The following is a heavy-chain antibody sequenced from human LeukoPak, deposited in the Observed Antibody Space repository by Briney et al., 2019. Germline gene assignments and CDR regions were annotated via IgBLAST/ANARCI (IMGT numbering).Heavy chain of an antibody. CDR2: IYHSGTT. CDR1: GYSISSGYF. Sequence: SETLSLTCAVSGYSISSGYFWGWIRQPPGKGQEWIGSIYHSGTTYYNPSLKSRVTISVDTSKNQFSLRLSSVTAADTAVYYCARPPDYSDYGAAFTYRGQGTLVTVSS. V-gene: IGHV4-38-2*01. CDR3: ARPPDYSDYGAAFTY. D-gene: IGHD4-11*01. J-gene: IGHJ4*02.